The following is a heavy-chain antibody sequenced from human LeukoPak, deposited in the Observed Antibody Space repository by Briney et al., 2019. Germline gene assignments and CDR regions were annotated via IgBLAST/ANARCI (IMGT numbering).Heavy chain of an antibody. J-gene: IGHJ3*02. Sequence: SQTLSLTCSVSGGSISSGGYYWSWIRQHPGKGLEWIGYIYYSGSTYYNPSLKSRVTRSADTSKNQFSLKLSSVTAADTAVYYCARVGGSGYDYDAFDIWGQGTMVTVSS. D-gene: IGHD5-12*01. CDR3: ARVGGSGYDYDAFDI. V-gene: IGHV4-31*03. CDR2: IYYSGST. CDR1: GGSISSGGYY.